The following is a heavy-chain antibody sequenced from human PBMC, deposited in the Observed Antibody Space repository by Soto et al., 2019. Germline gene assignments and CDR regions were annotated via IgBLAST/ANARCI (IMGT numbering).Heavy chain of an antibody. CDR1: GFTFDDYA. CDR3: AKDGDCSSTSCYVWGLYYYYMDV. V-gene: IGHV3-9*01. D-gene: IGHD2-2*01. Sequence: EVQLVESGGGLVQPGRSLRLSCAASGFTFDDYAMHWVRQAPGKGLEWVSGISWNSGSIGYADSVKGRFTISRDNAKNSLYLQMNSLRAEDTALYYCAKDGDCSSTSCYVWGLYYYYMDVWGKGTTVTVSS. J-gene: IGHJ6*03. CDR2: ISWNSGSI.